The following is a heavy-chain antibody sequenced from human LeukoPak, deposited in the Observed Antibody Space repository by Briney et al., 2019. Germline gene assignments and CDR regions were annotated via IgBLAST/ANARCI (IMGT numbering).Heavy chain of an antibody. V-gene: IGHV1-69*05. CDR3: ARDRGGYCSGGSCYSLGWFDP. CDR1: GGTFSSYA. J-gene: IGHJ5*02. D-gene: IGHD2-15*01. Sequence: SVKVSCQASGGTFSSYAISWVRQAPGQGLEWMGRIIPIFGTANYPQKFQGRVTITTDESTSTAYMELSSLRSEDTAVYYCARDRGGYCSGGSCYSLGWFDPWGQGTLVTVSS. CDR2: IIPIFGTA.